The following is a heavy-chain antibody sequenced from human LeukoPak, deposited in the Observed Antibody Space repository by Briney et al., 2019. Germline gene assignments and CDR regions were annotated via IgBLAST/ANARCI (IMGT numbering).Heavy chain of an antibody. D-gene: IGHD2/OR15-2a*01. CDR1: GFSFSNYG. Sequence: GGSLRLSCAASGFSFSNYGMHWVRQAPGKGLDWVAFIRYYDYDGSNKYYADSVKGRFTISRDNSKNTLYLQMNSLRAEDTAVYYCAKDATYYLRYGYFDYWGQGTLVTVSS. CDR2: IRYYDYDGSNK. J-gene: IGHJ4*02. V-gene: IGHV3-30*02. CDR3: AKDATYYLRYGYFDY.